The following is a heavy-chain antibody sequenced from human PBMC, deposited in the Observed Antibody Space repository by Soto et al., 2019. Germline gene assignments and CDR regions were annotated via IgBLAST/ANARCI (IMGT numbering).Heavy chain of an antibody. J-gene: IGHJ6*02. CDR1: GFTVSSNY. D-gene: IGHD6-13*01. V-gene: IGHV3-53*01. CDR2: IYSGGST. Sequence: GGSLRLSCAASGFTVSSNYMSWVRQAPGKGLEWVSVIYSGGSTYYADSVKGRFTISRDNSKNTLYLQMNSLRAEDTAVYYCARERGTIAAAGPSYYYYGMDVWGQGTTVTVSS. CDR3: ARERGTIAAAGPSYYYYGMDV.